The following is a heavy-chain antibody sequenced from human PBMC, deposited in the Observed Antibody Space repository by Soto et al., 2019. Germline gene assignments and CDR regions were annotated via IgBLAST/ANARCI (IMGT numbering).Heavy chain of an antibody. Sequence: QVQLVQSGPEVNKPGASVKVSCKASGYTFTSYGISWVRQAPGQGLEWMGWISAYNGNTNYAQKLQGRVTMTTDTSTSTAYMELRSLRSDDTAVYYCARGGQNGYYDSRAMVDYWGQGTLVTVSS. CDR1: GYTFTSYG. CDR3: ARGGQNGYYDSRAMVDY. J-gene: IGHJ4*02. D-gene: IGHD3-22*01. CDR2: ISAYNGNT. V-gene: IGHV1-18*01.